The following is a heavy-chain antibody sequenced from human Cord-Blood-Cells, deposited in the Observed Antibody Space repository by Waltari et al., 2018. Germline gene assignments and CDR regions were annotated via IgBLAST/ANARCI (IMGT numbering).Heavy chain of an antibody. CDR2: ISSSSSYI. CDR1: GITFSSYS. CDR3: ARGALGGGAPFYFDY. D-gene: IGHD2-15*01. Sequence: EVQLVESGGGLVKPGGYLRLSCAASGITFSSYSTNWVSQAPGKGVEWGSTISSSSSYIYYADSVKGRFTISRDNAKNSLYLQMNSLRAEDTAVYYCARGALGGGAPFYFDYWGQGTLVTVSS. V-gene: IGHV3-21*01. J-gene: IGHJ4*02.